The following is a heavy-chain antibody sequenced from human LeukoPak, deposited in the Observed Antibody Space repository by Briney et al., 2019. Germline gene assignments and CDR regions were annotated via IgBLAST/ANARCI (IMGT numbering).Heavy chain of an antibody. J-gene: IGHJ5*02. Sequence: SETLSLTCTVSGGSFNSFFWSWVRQPPGKGLEWIGYIYTSGNTYYSPSLKSRVTISLDTSKNQLSLRLISVTAADTAVYNCARRGTWFDPWGQGTLVTVSS. CDR3: ARRGTWFDP. CDR2: IYTSGNT. CDR1: GGSFNSFF. V-gene: IGHV4-4*09. D-gene: IGHD3-10*01.